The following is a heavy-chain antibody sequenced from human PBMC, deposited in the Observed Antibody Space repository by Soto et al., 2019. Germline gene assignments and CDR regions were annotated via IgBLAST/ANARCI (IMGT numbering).Heavy chain of an antibody. CDR1: GFTFDDYA. D-gene: IGHD6-6*01. CDR2: ISWNSGSI. J-gene: IGHJ6*03. Sequence: GGSLRLSCAASGFTFDDYAIHWVRQAPGKGLEWVSGISWNSGSIGYADSVKGRFTISRDNAKNSLYLQMNSLRAEDTALFFCAKDREYSSSLYYYYMDVWGKGTTVTVSS. CDR3: AKDREYSSSLYYYYMDV. V-gene: IGHV3-9*01.